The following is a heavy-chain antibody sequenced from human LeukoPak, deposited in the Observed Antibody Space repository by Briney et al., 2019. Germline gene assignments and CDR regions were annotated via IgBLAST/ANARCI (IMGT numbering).Heavy chain of an antibody. CDR3: ALEYSSSSSLDY. D-gene: IGHD6-6*01. CDR1: GYTFTGYY. Sequence: ASVKVSCKASGYTFTGYYMHWVRQAPGQGLEWMGWINPNSGGTNYAQKFQGRVTITRDTSISTAYMELSRLRSDDTAVYYCALEYSSSSSLDYWGQGTLVTVSS. J-gene: IGHJ4*02. V-gene: IGHV1-2*02. CDR2: INPNSGGT.